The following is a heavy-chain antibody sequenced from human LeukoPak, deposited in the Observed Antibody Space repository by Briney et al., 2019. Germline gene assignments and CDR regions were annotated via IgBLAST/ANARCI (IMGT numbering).Heavy chain of an antibody. CDR2: ISSSGSTI. J-gene: IGHJ4*02. CDR1: GFTFSSYE. Sequence: PGGSLRLSCAASGFTFSSYEMNWVRQAPGKGLEWVSYISSSGSTIYYADSAKGRFTISRDNAKNSLYLQMNGLRAEDTAVYYCARSFSFSRGYFDYWGLGTLVTVSS. V-gene: IGHV3-48*03. CDR3: ARSFSFSRGYFDY. D-gene: IGHD1-26*01.